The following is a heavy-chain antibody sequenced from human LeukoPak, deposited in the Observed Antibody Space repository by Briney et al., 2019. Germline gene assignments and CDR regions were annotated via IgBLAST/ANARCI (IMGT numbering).Heavy chain of an antibody. V-gene: IGHV1-24*01. CDR2: FDPEDGET. D-gene: IGHD2-2*01. Sequence: ASVKVSCKVSGYTLTELSMHWVRQAPGKGLEWMGGFDPEDGETIYAQKFQGRVTMTEDTSTDTAYMELSSLRSEDTAVYYCARVLVRLGSSTSRFDPWGQGTLVTVSS. J-gene: IGHJ5*02. CDR3: ARVLVRLGSSTSRFDP. CDR1: GYTLTELS.